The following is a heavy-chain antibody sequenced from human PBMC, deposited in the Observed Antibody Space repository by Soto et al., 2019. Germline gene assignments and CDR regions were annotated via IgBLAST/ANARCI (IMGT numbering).Heavy chain of an antibody. D-gene: IGHD1-26*01. CDR3: ARDGGRHSGGIDF. J-gene: IGHJ4*02. V-gene: IGHV3-9*01. CDR2: ISWNSGSI. Sequence: GGSLRLSCAASGFTFDDYAMHWVRQAPGKGLEWVSGISWNSGSIGYADSVKGRFTISRDNAKNSLYLQMNSLRAEDTAVYYCARDGGRHSGGIDFWGQGTLVTVSS. CDR1: GFTFDDYA.